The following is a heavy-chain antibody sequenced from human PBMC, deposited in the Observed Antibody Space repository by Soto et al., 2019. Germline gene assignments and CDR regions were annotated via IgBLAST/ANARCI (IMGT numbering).Heavy chain of an antibody. CDR2: KRQDGGQE. CDR3: ARYPNPTVAGLPFDL. D-gene: IGHD6-19*01. CDR1: GFTFSSYW. V-gene: IGHV3-7*03. J-gene: IGHJ4*02. Sequence: GGSLRLSCAASGFTFSSYWMSGVRQAPGKGLEWVADKRQDGGQEYYVDSVKGRFTISRDNAKNSLSLQMNSLRVEDTAVYYCARYPNPTVAGLPFDLWGQGTLVTVSS.